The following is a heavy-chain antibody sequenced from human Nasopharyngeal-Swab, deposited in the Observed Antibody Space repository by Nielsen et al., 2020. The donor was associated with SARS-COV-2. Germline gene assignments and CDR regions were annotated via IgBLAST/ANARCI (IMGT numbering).Heavy chain of an antibody. V-gene: IGHV1-18*04. CDR1: GYTFTGYY. D-gene: IGHD6-19*01. J-gene: IGHJ4*02. Sequence: ASVKVSCKASGYTFTGYYIYWVRQAPGQGLEWMGWISTYTGNTNYAQKLQGRVTMTTDTSTSTAYMELRSLKSDDTAVYSCARLGPAVAGSFDYWGQGTLVTVSS. CDR2: ISTYTGNT. CDR3: ARLGPAVAGSFDY.